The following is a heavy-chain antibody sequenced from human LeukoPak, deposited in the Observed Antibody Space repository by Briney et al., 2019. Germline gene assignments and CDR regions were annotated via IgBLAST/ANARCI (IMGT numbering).Heavy chain of an antibody. Sequence: GSSVKVSCRASGGTFSSYAISWVRQAPGQGLEWMGGIIPSFGTANYAQKFQGRVTITADESTSTAYMELSSLRSEDTAVYYCARERAQGVYTVGATTDFDYWGQGTLVTVSS. V-gene: IGHV1-69*01. CDR3: ARERAQGVYTVGATTDFDY. CDR2: IIPSFGTA. CDR1: GGTFSSYA. D-gene: IGHD1-26*01. J-gene: IGHJ4*02.